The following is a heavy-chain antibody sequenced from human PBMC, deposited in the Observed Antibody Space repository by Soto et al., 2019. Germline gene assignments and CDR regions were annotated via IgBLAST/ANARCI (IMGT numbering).Heavy chain of an antibody. CDR1: GFTFSGSA. D-gene: IGHD3-22*01. Sequence: GGSLRLSCAASGFTFSGSAMHWVRQASGKGLEWVGRNRSKTNSYATAYAASVKGRFTISRDDSKNTAYLQMNSLKTEDTAVYYCTRHPFDYYDSSGYYYGLGDYYYGMDVWGQGTTVTVSS. CDR2: NRSKTNSYAT. CDR3: TRHPFDYYDSSGYYYGLGDYYYGMDV. J-gene: IGHJ6*02. V-gene: IGHV3-73*01.